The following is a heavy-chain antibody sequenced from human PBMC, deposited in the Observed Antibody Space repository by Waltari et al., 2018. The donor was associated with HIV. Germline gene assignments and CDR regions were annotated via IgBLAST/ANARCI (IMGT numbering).Heavy chain of an antibody. CDR3: ARDKLGIGWYFDL. J-gene: IGHJ2*01. CDR2: SDAGNGNT. CDR1: GYTFTRYA. D-gene: IGHD7-27*01. Sequence: QVQLVQSGAEVKTPGASVRVSCKASGYTFTRYAIQWVRQAPGQRLEWLGWSDAGNGNTKYSQKFQGRVTITRDTSASTVYIELSSLRSEDTAVYYCARDKLGIGWYFDLWGRGTLVTVSS. V-gene: IGHV1-3*01.